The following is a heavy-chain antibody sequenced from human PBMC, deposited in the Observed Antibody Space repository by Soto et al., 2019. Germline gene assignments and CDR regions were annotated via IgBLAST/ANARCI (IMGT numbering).Heavy chain of an antibody. D-gene: IGHD3-10*01. CDR3: ARSTMIRGVDYGVDV. Sequence: QVQVQESGPGLLKPLKTLSLTCTVSGGYISSDGYFWNWIRQHPGKALEWIGSIYYSGTTYYNPSLRSRLTISVDTSENQLSLRLSAVTAADTSVYYCARSTMIRGVDYGVDVW. J-gene: IGHJ6*01. V-gene: IGHV4-31*03. CDR2: IYYSGTT. CDR1: GGYISSDGYF.